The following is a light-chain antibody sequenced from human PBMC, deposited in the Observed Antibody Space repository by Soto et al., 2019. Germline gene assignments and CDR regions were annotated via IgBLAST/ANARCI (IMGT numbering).Light chain of an antibody. CDR2: AAS. CDR3: QQPNAYIPIT. Sequence: DIQLTQSPSFLSAAVGDRVTITCRASQGISTYLGWYQQKPGRAPKLLIYAASTLHSGVPSRFWGSRSGTEFTNTISRLQPEDFAFYFCQQPNAYIPITFGQR. CDR1: QGISTY. J-gene: IGKJ5*01. V-gene: IGKV1-9*01.